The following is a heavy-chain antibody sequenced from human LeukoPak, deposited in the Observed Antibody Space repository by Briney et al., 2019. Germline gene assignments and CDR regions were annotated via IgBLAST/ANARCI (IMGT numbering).Heavy chain of an antibody. CDR1: GASISSGGYY. J-gene: IGHJ4*02. D-gene: IGHD5-24*01. CDR2: IYYSRST. Sequence: SETLSLTCTVSGASISSGGYYWNWIRQPPGKGLEWIGYIYYSRSTSYSPSLKSRLTISVDTSKNQFSLKLSSVTAADTAVYYCARDGYNSGYFDYWGQGTLVAVSS. CDR3: ARDGYNSGYFDY. V-gene: IGHV4-30-4*01.